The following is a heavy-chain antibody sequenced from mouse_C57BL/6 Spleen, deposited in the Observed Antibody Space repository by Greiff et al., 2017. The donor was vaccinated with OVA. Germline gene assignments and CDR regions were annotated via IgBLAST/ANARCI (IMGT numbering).Heavy chain of an antibody. CDR2: IDPEDGET. V-gene: IGHV14-2*01. CDR1: GFNIKDYY. J-gene: IGHJ4*01. CDR3: ARRVTTVGRELDYAMDY. D-gene: IGHD1-1*01. Sequence: VQLKESGAELVKPGASVKLSCTASGFNIKDYYMHWVKQRTEQGLEWIGRIDPEDGETKYAPKFQGKATITADTSSNTAYLQLSSLTSEDTAVYYCARRVTTVGRELDYAMDYWGQGTSVTVSS.